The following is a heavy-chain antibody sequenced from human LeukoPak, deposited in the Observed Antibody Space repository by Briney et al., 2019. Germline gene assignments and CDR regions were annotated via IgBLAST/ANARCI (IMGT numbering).Heavy chain of an antibody. CDR1: GYTFTGYY. J-gene: IGHJ3*02. V-gene: IGHV1-2*02. CDR3: ARVLSPDCSSTSCYPETDAFDI. Sequence: ASVKVSCKASGYTFTGYYMHWVRQAPGQGLEWMGWINPNSGSTNYAQKFQGRVTMTRDTSISTAYMELSRLRSDDTAVYYCARVLSPDCSSTSCYPETDAFDIWGQGTMVTVSS. CDR2: INPNSGST. D-gene: IGHD2-2*01.